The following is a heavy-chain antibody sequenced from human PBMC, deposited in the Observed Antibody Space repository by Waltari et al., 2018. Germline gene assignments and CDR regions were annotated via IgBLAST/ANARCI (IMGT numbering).Heavy chain of an antibody. V-gene: IGHV3-7*01. CDR2: IRKEGGEE. D-gene: IGHD4-4*01. J-gene: IGHJ3*02. Sequence: EVQLVESGGGLVQPGGSLRVSCVASGFTFMNYWMSWVRQAPGKGLEWVASIRKEGGEEYYVDSVKGRFTVSGNNATNSLQLHMDSLRVEDTAIYYCARDSAPYSNYADAIDIWGQGTMVIVSS. CDR3: ARDSAPYSNYADAIDI. CDR1: GFTFMNYW.